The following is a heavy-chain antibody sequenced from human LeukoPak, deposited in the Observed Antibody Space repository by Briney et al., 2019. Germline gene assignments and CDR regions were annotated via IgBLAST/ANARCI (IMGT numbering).Heavy chain of an antibody. J-gene: IGHJ5*02. V-gene: IGHV1-8*01. Sequence: ASVKVSCKASGYTFTSYDINWVRQATGQGLEWMGWMNPNSGNTGYAQKFQGRVTMTRNTSISTAYMELSSLRSEDTAVYYCARPATPYSSSWYWFDPWGQGTLVTVSS. CDR2: MNPNSGNT. CDR3: ARPATPYSSSWYWFDP. CDR1: GYTFTSYD. D-gene: IGHD6-13*01.